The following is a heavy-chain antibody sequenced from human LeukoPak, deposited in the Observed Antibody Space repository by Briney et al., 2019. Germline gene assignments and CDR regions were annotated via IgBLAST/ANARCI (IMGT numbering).Heavy chain of an antibody. CDR1: GYFFTGYY. J-gene: IGHJ4*02. CDR2: INPNSGDT. Sequence: ASVKVSCKASGYFFTGYYMHWVRQAPGQGLEWMGWINPNSGDTNFAQKFQGRVTMTRDTSINTAYMGLTRLRSDDTAVYYCARDSGHYFNDDRSNNWGQGTLVTVSS. CDR3: ARDSGHYFNDDRSNN. D-gene: IGHD3-22*01. V-gene: IGHV1-2*02.